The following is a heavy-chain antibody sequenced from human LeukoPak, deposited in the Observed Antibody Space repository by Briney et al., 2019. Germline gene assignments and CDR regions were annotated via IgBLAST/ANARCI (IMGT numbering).Heavy chain of an antibody. CDR3: ARGYNWNDRAFDI. Sequence: PSETLSLTCTVSGGSISSGDYYWSWIRQPPGTGLEWIGYIYYSGSTYYNPSLKSRVTISVDTSKNQFSLKLSSVTAADTAVYYCARGYNWNDRAFDIWGQGTMVTVSS. CDR2: IYYSGST. J-gene: IGHJ3*02. D-gene: IGHD1-20*01. V-gene: IGHV4-30-4*01. CDR1: GGSISSGDYY.